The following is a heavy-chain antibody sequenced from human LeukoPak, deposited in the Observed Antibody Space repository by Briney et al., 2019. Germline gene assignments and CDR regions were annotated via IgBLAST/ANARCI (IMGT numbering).Heavy chain of an antibody. Sequence: ASVKVSCKASGYTFTSYGISWVRQAPGQGLEWMGWISAYNGNTNYAQKLQSRVTMTTDTSTSTAYMELRSLRSDDAAVYYCAREDGHPDYDSSGYYWGYWGQGTLVTVSS. D-gene: IGHD3-22*01. CDR1: GYTFTSYG. CDR3: AREDGHPDYDSSGYYWGY. J-gene: IGHJ4*02. V-gene: IGHV1-18*01. CDR2: ISAYNGNT.